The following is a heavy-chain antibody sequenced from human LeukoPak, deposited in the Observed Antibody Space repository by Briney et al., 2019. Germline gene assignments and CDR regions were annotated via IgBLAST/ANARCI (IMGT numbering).Heavy chain of an antibody. D-gene: IGHD3-3*01. J-gene: IGHJ6*04. CDR2: ISSNGGST. CDR1: GFTFSSYA. Sequence: GGSLRLSCAASGFTFSSYAMHWVRQAPGKGLEYGSAISSNGGSTYYANSVKGRFTISRDNSKNTLYLQMGSLRAEDMAVYYCARDSNNPKITIFGVVSLPDVWGKGTTVTVSS. V-gene: IGHV3-64*01. CDR3: ARDSNNPKITIFGVVSLPDV.